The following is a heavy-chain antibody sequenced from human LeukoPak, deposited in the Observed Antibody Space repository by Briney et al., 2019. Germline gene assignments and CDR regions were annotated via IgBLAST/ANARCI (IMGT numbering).Heavy chain of an antibody. J-gene: IGHJ4*02. D-gene: IGHD3-16*01. Sequence: ASVKVSCKASGYTFTGYYMHWVRQAPGQGLEWMGWISAYNGNTNYAQKFQGRVTITADKSTSTAYMELSSLRSEDTAVYYCARMDGGDYWGQGTLVTVSS. CDR2: ISAYNGNT. CDR1: GYTFTGYY. CDR3: ARMDGGDY. V-gene: IGHV1-18*04.